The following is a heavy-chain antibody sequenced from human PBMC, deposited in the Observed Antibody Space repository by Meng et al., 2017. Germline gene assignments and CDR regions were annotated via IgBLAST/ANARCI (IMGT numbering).Heavy chain of an antibody. D-gene: IGHD4-17*01. Sequence: SLKISCAASAFTFDDYAMLWVRRAPGKGLEWVSGLTWNSGNKYYADSVKGRFTISRDNSKNTLYLQMNSLRAEDTAVYYCARGVTTVTTALGNWFDPWGQGTLVTVSS. CDR1: AFTFDDYA. CDR2: LTWNSGNK. J-gene: IGHJ5*02. V-gene: IGHV3-9*01. CDR3: ARGVTTVTTALGNWFDP.